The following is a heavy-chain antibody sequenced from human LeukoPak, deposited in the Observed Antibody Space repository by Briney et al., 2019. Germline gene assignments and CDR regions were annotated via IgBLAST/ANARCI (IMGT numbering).Heavy chain of an antibody. CDR3: ASAQYYYGSGTLPFQH. CDR1: GYTFTSYG. V-gene: IGHV1-69*04. CDR2: IIPILGIA. J-gene: IGHJ1*01. D-gene: IGHD3-10*01. Sequence: SVKVSCKASGYTFTSYGISWVRQAPGQGLEWMGRIIPILGIANYAQKFQGRVTITADKSTSTAYMELSSLRSEDTAVYYCASAQYYYGSGTLPFQHWGQGTLVTVSS.